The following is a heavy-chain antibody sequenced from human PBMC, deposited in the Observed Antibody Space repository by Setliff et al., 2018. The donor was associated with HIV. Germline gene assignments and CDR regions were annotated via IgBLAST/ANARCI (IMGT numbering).Heavy chain of an antibody. V-gene: IGHV1-69-2*01. CDR2: VEPQHGET. CDR3: ARGTTATDYYYYMDV. D-gene: IGHD4-17*01. J-gene: IGHJ6*03. Sequence: ASVKVSCKASGYTFSSNYMHWVQQAPGKGLEWMGRVEPQHGETIFAGKFQGRVTITADTSTDTAYMELSSLRSEDTAVYFCARGTTATDYYYYMDVWGKGTSVTVSS. CDR1: GYTFSSNY.